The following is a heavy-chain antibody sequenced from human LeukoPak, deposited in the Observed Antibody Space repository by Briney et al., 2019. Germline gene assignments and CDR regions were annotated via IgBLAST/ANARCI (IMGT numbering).Heavy chain of an antibody. Sequence: SETLSLTCTVSGGSISSYYWSWIRQPPGNGLEWIGYIYTSGSTNYNPSLKSRVTISVDTSKNQFSLKLSSVTAADTAVYYCASSDCSSTSCYYHYYYYYMDVWGKGTTVTVSS. D-gene: IGHD2-2*01. CDR1: GGSISSYY. CDR2: IYTSGST. V-gene: IGHV4-4*09. CDR3: ASSDCSSTSCYYHYYYYYMDV. J-gene: IGHJ6*03.